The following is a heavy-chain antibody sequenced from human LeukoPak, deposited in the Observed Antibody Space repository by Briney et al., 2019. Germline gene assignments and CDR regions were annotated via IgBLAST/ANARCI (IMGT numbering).Heavy chain of an antibody. CDR2: ISYDGSNK. D-gene: IGHD7-27*01. CDR3: AKDRAGDQYFDC. Sequence: GGSLRLSCAASGFTFSRFGMHWVRQAPSKGLEWVAVISYDGSNKYYTESVKGRFTISRDNSKNTLYLQMNSLRAEDTAVYYCAKDRAGDQYFDCWGQGTLVTVSS. V-gene: IGHV3-30*18. CDR1: GFTFSRFG. J-gene: IGHJ4*02.